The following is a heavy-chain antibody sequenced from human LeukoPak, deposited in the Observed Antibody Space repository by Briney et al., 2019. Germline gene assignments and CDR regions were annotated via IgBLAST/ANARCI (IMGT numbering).Heavy chain of an antibody. CDR3: ARDLYYFHSSGYYASDR. Sequence: GGSLRLSCTASGFTFSDYWISWVRQAPGKGLEWVANINQDGSERHYVDSLRGRFTISRDNARNSLYLQMNSLRAEDTAVYFCARDLYYFHSSGYYASDRCGQGTLVTVSS. D-gene: IGHD3-22*01. CDR2: INQDGSER. J-gene: IGHJ4*02. CDR1: GFTFSDYW. V-gene: IGHV3-7*01.